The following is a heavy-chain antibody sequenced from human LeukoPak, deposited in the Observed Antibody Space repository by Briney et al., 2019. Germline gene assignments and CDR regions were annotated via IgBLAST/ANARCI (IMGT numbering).Heavy chain of an antibody. D-gene: IGHD2-2*01. V-gene: IGHV3-21*01. J-gene: IGHJ6*02. Sequence: GGSLRLSCAASGFTFSSYSMNWVRQAPGKGLEWVSSISSSSSYIYYADSVKGRFTISRDNAKNSLYLQMNSLRAEDTAVYYCARVITPMCTSCQYGMDVWGQGTTVTVSS. CDR1: GFTFSSYS. CDR2: ISSSSSYI. CDR3: ARVITPMCTSCQYGMDV.